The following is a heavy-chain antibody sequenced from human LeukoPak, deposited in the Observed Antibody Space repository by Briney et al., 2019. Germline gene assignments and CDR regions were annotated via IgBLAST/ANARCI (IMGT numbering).Heavy chain of an antibody. CDR3: AKGGSPSCYSSSGY. V-gene: IGHV3-23*01. J-gene: IGHJ4*02. D-gene: IGHD2-2*01. CDR1: GFTFSTYA. Sequence: GGSLRLSCAASGFTFSTYAMSWVRQAPGKGLEWVSAICGSDGSRYYADSVKGRFTISRDNSKNTLYLQINSLRGQDTPVYYCAKGGSPSCYSSSGYWGQGTLVTVSS. CDR2: ICGSDGSR.